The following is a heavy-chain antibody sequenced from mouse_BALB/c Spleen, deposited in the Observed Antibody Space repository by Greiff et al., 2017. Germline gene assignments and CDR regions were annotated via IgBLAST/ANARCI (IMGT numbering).Heavy chain of an antibody. CDR3: TRCYGSRGTNYFDY. V-gene: IGHV1-69*02. Sequence: VQLQQPGAELVRPGASVKLSCKASGYTFTSYWINWVKQRPGQGLEWIGNIYPSDSYTNYNQKFKDKATLTVDKSSSTAYMQLSSPTSEDSAVYYCTRCYGSRGTNYFDYWGQGTTLTVSS. CDR2: IYPSDSYT. D-gene: IGHD1-1*01. J-gene: IGHJ2*01. CDR1: GYTFTSYW.